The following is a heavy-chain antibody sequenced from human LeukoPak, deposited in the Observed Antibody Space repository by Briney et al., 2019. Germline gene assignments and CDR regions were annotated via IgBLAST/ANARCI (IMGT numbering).Heavy chain of an antibody. CDR1: GGSISSFY. J-gene: IGHJ3*02. CDR2: IYYSGRT. CDR3: AGPVGPTGGSDAFGI. Sequence: SETLSLTCTVSGGSISSFYWSWIRQPPGKGLEWIGYIYYSGRTNYNPSLKSRVTISVDTSKNQFSLKLSSVTAADTAVYYCAGPVGPTGGSDAFGIWGQGTMVTVSS. V-gene: IGHV4-59*08. D-gene: IGHD1-26*01.